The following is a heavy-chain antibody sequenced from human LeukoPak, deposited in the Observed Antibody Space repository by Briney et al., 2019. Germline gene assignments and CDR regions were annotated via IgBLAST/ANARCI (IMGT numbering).Heavy chain of an antibody. Sequence: GGSLRLSCAASGFTFSSYGMHWVRQAPGKELEWVAVIWYDGSNKYYADSVKGRFTISRDNSKNTLYLQMNSLRAEDTAVYYCARGGERGYYDSSGYINWFDPWGQGTLVTVSS. V-gene: IGHV3-33*01. CDR3: ARGGERGYYDSSGYINWFDP. D-gene: IGHD3-22*01. J-gene: IGHJ5*02. CDR1: GFTFSSYG. CDR2: IWYDGSNK.